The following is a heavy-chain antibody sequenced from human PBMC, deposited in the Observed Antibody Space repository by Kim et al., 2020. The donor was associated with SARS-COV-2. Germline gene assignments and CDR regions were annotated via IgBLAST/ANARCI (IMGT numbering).Heavy chain of an antibody. J-gene: IGHJ6*02. D-gene: IGHD5-18*01. CDR3: ARAIVGSLSGAMVRHYYGMDV. Sequence: GESLKISCKGSGYSFTSYWISWVRQMPGKGLEWMGRIDPSDSYTNYSPSFQGHVTISADKSISTAYLQWSSLKASDTAMYYCARAIVGSLSGAMVRHYYGMDVWGQGTTVTVSS. CDR2: IDPSDSYT. CDR1: GYSFTSYW. V-gene: IGHV5-10-1*01.